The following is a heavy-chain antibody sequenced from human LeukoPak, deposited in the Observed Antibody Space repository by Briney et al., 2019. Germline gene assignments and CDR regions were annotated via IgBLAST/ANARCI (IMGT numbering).Heavy chain of an antibody. CDR1: GYTFTDYY. Sequence: GASVKVSCKASGYTFTDYYIHWVRQAPGQGLEWMGRINPNSGGTNNAQKFQGRLTMTRDTSITTTYMELSGLRSDDTAVYYCARGEWLLHYWGQGTLVTVPS. J-gene: IGHJ4*02. V-gene: IGHV1-2*06. D-gene: IGHD2-15*01. CDR3: ARGEWLLHY. CDR2: INPNSGGT.